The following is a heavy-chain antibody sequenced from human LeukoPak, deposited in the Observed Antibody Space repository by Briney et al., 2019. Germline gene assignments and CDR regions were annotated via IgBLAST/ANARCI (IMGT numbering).Heavy chain of an antibody. CDR2: ISYDGSNK. CDR1: GFTFSSYA. V-gene: IGHV3-30*04. CDR3: ARDFRLTNGGY. D-gene: IGHD3-9*01. Sequence: GGSLRLSCAASGFTFSSYAMHWVRQAPGKGLEGVAVISYDGSNKYYADSVKGRFTISRDNSKNTLYLQMSRLRAEDTAVYYCARDFRLTNGGYWGQGTLVTVSS. J-gene: IGHJ4*02.